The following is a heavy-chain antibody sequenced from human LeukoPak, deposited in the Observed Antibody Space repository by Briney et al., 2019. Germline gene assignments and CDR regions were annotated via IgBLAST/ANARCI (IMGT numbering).Heavy chain of an antibody. D-gene: IGHD6-6*01. V-gene: IGHV1-2*02. J-gene: IGHJ4*02. CDR3: ARARWQLVPYFDS. CDR2: VNPNSGGT. Sequence: ASVKVSCKASGYTFTDYYMHWVRQAPGQGLEWMGWVNPNSGGTNFAQKFQGRVAMTRDTSISTAYMELGSLRSDDTAVYYCARARWQLVPYFDSWGQGTLVTVSS. CDR1: GYTFTDYY.